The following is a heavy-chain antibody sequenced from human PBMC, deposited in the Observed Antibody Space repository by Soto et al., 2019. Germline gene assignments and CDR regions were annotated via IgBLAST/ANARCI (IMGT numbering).Heavy chain of an antibody. D-gene: IGHD3-10*01. V-gene: IGHV1-69*01. J-gene: IGHJ6*02. CDR3: ARSNYYGSGSYYNVMDV. Sequence: QVQLVQSGAEVKKPGSSVKVSCKASGGTFSSYAISRVRQAPGQGLEWMGGIIPIFGTANYAQKFQGRVTITADESTSTAYMELSSLRSEDTAVYYCARSNYYGSGSYYNVMDVWGQGTTVTVSS. CDR1: GGTFSSYA. CDR2: IIPIFGTA.